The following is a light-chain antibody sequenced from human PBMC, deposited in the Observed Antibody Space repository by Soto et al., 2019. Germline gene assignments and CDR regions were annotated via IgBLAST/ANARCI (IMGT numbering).Light chain of an antibody. CDR2: GNN. CDR3: QSYDNSLRGV. CDR1: TSNIGAGYD. Sequence: QSVLTQPPSVSGAPGQRVTISCAGSTSNIGAGYDEHWYQQLPGTAPKLLIYGNNNRPSGVPDRFSGSKSGTSASLAITGLQPEDEADYYCQSYDNSLRGVFGGGTKLTVL. V-gene: IGLV1-40*01. J-gene: IGLJ3*02.